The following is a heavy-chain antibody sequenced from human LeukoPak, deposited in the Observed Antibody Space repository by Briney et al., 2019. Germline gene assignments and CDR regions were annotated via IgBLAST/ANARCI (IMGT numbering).Heavy chain of an antibody. V-gene: IGHV3-64*01. CDR1: GFTFSNFA. J-gene: IGHJ4*02. CDR2: ISSKGDTT. D-gene: IGHD2-15*01. CDR3: ARGRLQKYWFDY. Sequence: GGSLRLSCAGSGFTFSNFAMHWVRRAPGKGLEYVSGISSKGDTTYYANSVKGRFTISRDNSKNTLYLQMGSLTTEDMAMYYCARGRLQKYWFDYWGQGTLVTVSS.